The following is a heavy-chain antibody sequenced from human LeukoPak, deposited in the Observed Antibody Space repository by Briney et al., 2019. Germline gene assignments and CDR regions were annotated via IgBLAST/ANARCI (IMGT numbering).Heavy chain of an antibody. J-gene: IGHJ4*02. CDR3: ARRYSSSWYSY. V-gene: IGHV4-34*01. Sequence: SETLSLTCAVYGGSFSGYYWSWIRQPPGKGLEWIGEINHSGSTNYNPSLKSRVTISVDTSKNQFSLKLSSVTAADTAVYYRARRYSSSWYSYWGQGTLVTVSS. CDR2: INHSGST. D-gene: IGHD6-13*01. CDR1: GGSFSGYY.